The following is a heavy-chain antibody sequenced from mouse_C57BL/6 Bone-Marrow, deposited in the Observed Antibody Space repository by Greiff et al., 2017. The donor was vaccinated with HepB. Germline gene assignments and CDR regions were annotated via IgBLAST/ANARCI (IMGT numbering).Heavy chain of an antibody. CDR2: ISYDGSN. D-gene: IGHD2-3*01. Sequence: EVQLQQSGPGLVKPSQSLSLTCSVTGYSITSGYYWNWIRQFPGNKLEWMGCISYDGSNNYNPSLKNRISITRDTSKYQFFLKLNSVTTEDTATYYCARDDGYPFAYWGQGTLVTVSA. CDR3: ARDDGYPFAY. J-gene: IGHJ3*01. CDR1: GYSITSGYY. V-gene: IGHV3-6*01.